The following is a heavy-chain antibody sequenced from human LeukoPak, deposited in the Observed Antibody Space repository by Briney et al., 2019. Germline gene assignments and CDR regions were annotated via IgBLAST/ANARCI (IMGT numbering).Heavy chain of an antibody. Sequence: ASVKVSCKASGYTFTRYHTHWVRQAPGQGLEWMGTVNPGGGSTSYARKFQGRVTMTRDTSTSTVYMELSSLRSEDTAVYYCGRPYDLDSSGHYYFFDYWGQGTLVTVSS. J-gene: IGHJ4*02. CDR1: GYTFTRYH. CDR3: GRPYDLDSSGHYYFFDY. D-gene: IGHD3-22*01. CDR2: VNPGGGST. V-gene: IGHV1-46*01.